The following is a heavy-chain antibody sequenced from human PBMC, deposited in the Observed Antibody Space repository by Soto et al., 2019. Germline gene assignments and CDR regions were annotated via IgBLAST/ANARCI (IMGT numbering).Heavy chain of an antibody. J-gene: IGHJ1*01. Sequence: PEETLSLTCDVYGGSFSGYIWTWIRQTPGKGLQWIGQINHSGSANYNPSLKSRVTISVHTSKNHFSLKMNSVTPADTAVYYCARDSGSGSLWGQGTLVTISS. D-gene: IGHD1-26*01. CDR1: GGSFSGYI. CDR3: ARDSGSGSL. V-gene: IGHV4-34*01. CDR2: INHSGSA.